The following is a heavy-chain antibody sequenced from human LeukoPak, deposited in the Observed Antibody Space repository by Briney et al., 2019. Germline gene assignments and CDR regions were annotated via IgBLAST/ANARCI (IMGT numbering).Heavy chain of an antibody. CDR1: GFTFSGYW. CDR2: INRDGSST. V-gene: IGHV3-74*01. Sequence: PRGSLRLSCAASGFTFSGYWMHWVRQAPGKGLVWVSRINRDGSSTNYADSVKGRLSISRDNAKNTLYLQMKSLRAEDTAVYYCVSRDYPADYWGQGTLVTVSS. J-gene: IGHJ4*02. D-gene: IGHD4-11*01. CDR3: VSRDYPADY.